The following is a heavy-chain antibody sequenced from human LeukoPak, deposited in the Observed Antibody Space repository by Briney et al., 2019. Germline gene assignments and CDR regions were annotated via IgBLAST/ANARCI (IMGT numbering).Heavy chain of an antibody. Sequence: GGSLRLSCAASGFAFSDFAMSWVRQAPGKGLEWVSAVTNSGNTTYYAGSVKGRFTISKDNAKSTLHLQLNSLRAEDTAIYFCARHRNFGANFAIDYWGQGTLVTVSS. CDR2: VTNSGNTT. V-gene: IGHV3-23*01. J-gene: IGHJ4*02. D-gene: IGHD4/OR15-4a*01. CDR3: ARHRNFGANFAIDY. CDR1: GFAFSDFA.